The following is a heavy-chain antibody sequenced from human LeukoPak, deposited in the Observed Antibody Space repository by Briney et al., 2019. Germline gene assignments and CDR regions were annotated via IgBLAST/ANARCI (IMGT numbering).Heavy chain of an antibody. V-gene: IGHV3-23*01. CDR3: QKGTDIRDRQNFDF. J-gene: IGHJ4*02. D-gene: IGHD2-15*01. Sequence: PGGSLRLSCEASGFTFTSYAMHWVRQAPGKGLEWVSSISASGSATFYTESMNGRFTVSRDNAKKTFILQMKSLRPGDTALSYCQKGTDIRDRQNFDFWGQGTLVTVSS. CDR2: ISASGSAT. CDR1: GFTFTSYA.